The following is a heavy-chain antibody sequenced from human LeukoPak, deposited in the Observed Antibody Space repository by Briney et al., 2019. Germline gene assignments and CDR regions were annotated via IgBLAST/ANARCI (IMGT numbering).Heavy chain of an antibody. CDR3: ARYYYDRGYFDY. J-gene: IGHJ4*02. CDR2: TSSDGGST. V-gene: IGHV3-64*02. D-gene: IGHD3-22*01. Sequence: GGSLRLSXAASGFTFSIYTMFWVRQSPGKGLEYVSATSSDGGSTDYADSVKGRFTISRDNSKNTLYLQMGSLRAEDMAVYYCARYYYDRGYFDYWGQGTLVTVSS. CDR1: GFTFSIYT.